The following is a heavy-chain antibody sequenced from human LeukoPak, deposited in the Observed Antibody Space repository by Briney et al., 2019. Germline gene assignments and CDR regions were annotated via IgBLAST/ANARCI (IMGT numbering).Heavy chain of an antibody. V-gene: IGHV5-51*01. CDR1: GYSFTSYW. CDR2: IYPGDSDT. J-gene: IGHJ5*02. Sequence: GESLKISCKGYGYSFTSYWIGWVRQMPGKGLEWMGIIYPGDSDTRYSPSFQGQVTISADKSISTAYLQWSSLKASDTAMYYCARRAGVSSSGWSNWFDPWGQGTLVTVSS. CDR3: ARRAGVSSSGWSNWFDP. D-gene: IGHD6-19*01.